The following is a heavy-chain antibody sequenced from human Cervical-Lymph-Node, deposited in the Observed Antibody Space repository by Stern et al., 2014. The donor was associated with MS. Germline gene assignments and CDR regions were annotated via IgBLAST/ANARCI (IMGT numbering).Heavy chain of an antibody. CDR3: ARQYNSGYFGGY. CDR2: IYPDHSDP. V-gene: IGHV5-51*01. Sequence: EVQLVESGAEVKKPGESLKISCKASGYSFTSYWIGWVRQRPGKGLEWGGIIYPDHSDPTYSPSFQGQVTISADKSISTAYLHWSSLKASDSAMYYCARQYNSGYFGGYWGQGTLVTVSS. J-gene: IGHJ4*02. D-gene: IGHD5-12*01. CDR1: GYSFTSYW.